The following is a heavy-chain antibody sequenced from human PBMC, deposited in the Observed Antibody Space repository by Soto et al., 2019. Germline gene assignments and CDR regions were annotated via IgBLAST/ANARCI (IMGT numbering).Heavy chain of an antibody. CDR1: GFTFSSYG. D-gene: IGHD2-21*02. CDR3: ATVLNCGGDCYTWYFDL. J-gene: IGHJ2*01. Sequence: QVQLVESGGGVVQPGRSLRLSCAASGFTFSSYGMHWVRQAPGKGLEWVAVIWYDGSNKYYADSVKGRFTISRDNSKNTLYLQMNSLRAEDTAVYYCATVLNCGGDCYTWYFDLWGRGTLVTVSS. CDR2: IWYDGSNK. V-gene: IGHV3-33*01.